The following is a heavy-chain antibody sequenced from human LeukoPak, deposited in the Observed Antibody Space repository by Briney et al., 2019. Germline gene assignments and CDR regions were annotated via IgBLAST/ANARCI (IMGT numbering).Heavy chain of an antibody. Sequence: GASVKVSCKASGGTFSSYAIIWVRQAPGKGLEWMGRIIPIFHTPNYAQKFQGRVTITVDEFTNTAYMELTSVRSDDTAVYYCAGRQEESGPIDYWGQGTLVTVSS. J-gene: IGHJ4*02. V-gene: IGHV1-69*13. CDR2: IIPIFHTP. D-gene: IGHD3-10*01. CDR1: GGTFSSYA. CDR3: AGRQEESGPIDY.